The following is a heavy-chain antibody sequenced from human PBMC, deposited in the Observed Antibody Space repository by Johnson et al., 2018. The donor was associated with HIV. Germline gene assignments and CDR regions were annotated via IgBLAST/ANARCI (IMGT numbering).Heavy chain of an antibody. Sequence: QVQLVESGGGVVQPGTSLRLSCAASGLTFSHYPMHWVRQAPGKGLEWVAVISYDGSNKYYADSVKGRFTISRDNSKNTLYLKMNSLRAEDTAVYYCAKDQKADSNDVGAFVSRGKAKMV. V-gene: IGHV3-30*04. CDR3: AKDQKADSNDVGAFVS. CDR1: GLTFSHYP. J-gene: IGHJ3*01. D-gene: IGHD1-1*01. CDR2: ISYDGSNK.